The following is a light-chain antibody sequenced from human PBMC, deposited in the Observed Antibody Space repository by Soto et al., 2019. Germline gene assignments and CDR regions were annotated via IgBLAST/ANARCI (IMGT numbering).Light chain of an antibody. J-gene: IGKJ1*01. Sequence: DIQLTQSPSFLSASVGDRVTITCPASQGISSYLAWYQQKPGKAPKLLIYAASTLQSGVPSRFSGSGSGTEFTLTISCLQPEDFATYYCQQLNSYPRTFGQGTKVEIK. CDR3: QQLNSYPRT. CDR1: QGISSY. CDR2: AAS. V-gene: IGKV1-9*01.